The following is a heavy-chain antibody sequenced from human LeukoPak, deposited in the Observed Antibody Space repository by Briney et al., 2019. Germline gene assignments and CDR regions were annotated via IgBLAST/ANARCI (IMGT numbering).Heavy chain of an antibody. J-gene: IGHJ4*02. CDR2: INSDGSFT. CDR3: AREFGSSRYFDY. CDR1: GFTFSSYW. Sequence: GGSLRLSCEASGFTFSSYWMHWVRQAPGKGLVWVSRINSDGSFTNYADSVKGRFTISRDNAKNTLYLQMNSLRAEDTAVYYCAREFGSSRYFDYWGQGVPVTVSS. V-gene: IGHV3-74*01. D-gene: IGHD2-15*01.